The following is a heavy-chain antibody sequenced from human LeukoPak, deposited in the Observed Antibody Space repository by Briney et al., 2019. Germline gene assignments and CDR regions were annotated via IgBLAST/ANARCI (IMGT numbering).Heavy chain of an antibody. CDR2: IYHSGSA. Sequence: SETLSLTCTVSGGSISTYYWNWIRQPPGKGLEWIGYIYHSGSANYNPSLQSRVTISVDTSKNQFSLNLNSVTAADTAVYYCARGGAARLHFQNWGQGPLVNV. V-gene: IGHV4-59*01. D-gene: IGHD6-6*01. CDR1: GGSISTYY. CDR3: ARGGAARLHFQN. J-gene: IGHJ1*01.